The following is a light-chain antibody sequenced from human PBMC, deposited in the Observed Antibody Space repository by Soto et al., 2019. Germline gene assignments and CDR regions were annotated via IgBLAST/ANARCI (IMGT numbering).Light chain of an antibody. J-gene: IGKJ5*01. CDR3: MQALQISIT. CDR2: LGS. Sequence: DIVMTQSPLSLPVTPGEPASISCRSSQSLLHSNGYNYLDWYLQKPGQSPQLLIYLGSNRSSGVPDRFSGSGSGTDFTLKISRVEAEDVGVYYCMQALQISITFGQGTRLEI. V-gene: IGKV2-28*01. CDR1: QSLLHSNGYNY.